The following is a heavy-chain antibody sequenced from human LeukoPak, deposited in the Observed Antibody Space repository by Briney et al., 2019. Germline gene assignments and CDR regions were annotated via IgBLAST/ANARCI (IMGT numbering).Heavy chain of an antibody. Sequence: SETLSLTCSVSGYSISSGYYWGWIRQPPGKGLEWIGSMYYSGSTYYNPSLKSRVTISVDTSKNQFSLKLNSVTAADTAVYYCARDSSGYYYVWGQGTLVTVSS. D-gene: IGHD3-22*01. CDR3: ARDSSGYYYV. CDR2: MYYSGST. V-gene: IGHV4-38-2*02. J-gene: IGHJ4*02. CDR1: GYSISSGYY.